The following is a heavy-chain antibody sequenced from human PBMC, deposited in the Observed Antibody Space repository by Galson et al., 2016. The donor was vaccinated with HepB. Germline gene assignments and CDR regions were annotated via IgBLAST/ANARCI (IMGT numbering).Heavy chain of an antibody. Sequence: SVKVSCKASGGTFSNHAISWVRQAPGQGLEWMGGIIPIFGTPMYAQKFQGRVTITADEFTSMGYMELSSLRSEDTAVYYCARGGVEMSTPLRHWGQGTLVTVS. D-gene: IGHD5-24*01. CDR3: ARGGVEMSTPLRH. CDR1: GGTFSNHA. CDR2: IIPIFGTP. J-gene: IGHJ4*02. V-gene: IGHV1-69*13.